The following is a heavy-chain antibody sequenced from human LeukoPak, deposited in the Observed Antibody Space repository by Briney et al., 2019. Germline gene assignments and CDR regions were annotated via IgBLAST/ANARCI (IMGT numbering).Heavy chain of an antibody. CDR2: ISGSGGST. V-gene: IGHV3-23*01. D-gene: IGHD6-6*01. J-gene: IGHJ6*02. Sequence: PGGSLRLSCAASGFTFSSYAMSWVRQAPGKGLEWGSAISGSGGSTYYADSVKGRFTISRDNSKNTLYLQMNSLRAEDTAVYYCAKDWQLVPPYYYYYGMDIWGQGTTVTVSS. CDR1: GFTFSSYA. CDR3: AKDWQLVPPYYYYYGMDI.